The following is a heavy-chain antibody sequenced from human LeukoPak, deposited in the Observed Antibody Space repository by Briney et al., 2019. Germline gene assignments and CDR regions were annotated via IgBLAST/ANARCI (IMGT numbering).Heavy chain of an antibody. D-gene: IGHD6-13*01. V-gene: IGHV4-34*01. CDR1: GGSFSGYY. J-gene: IGHJ6*03. CDR3: AKGHWYSSTWSFSYHYTRDA. Sequence: SETLSLTCAVYGGSFSGYYWSWIRQPPGKGLEWIGEINHSGSTNYNPSLKSRVTISVDTSKNQFSLKLSSVTAADTAVYYCAKGHWYSSTWSFSYHYTRDAWGKGTPVTFSS. CDR2: INHSGST.